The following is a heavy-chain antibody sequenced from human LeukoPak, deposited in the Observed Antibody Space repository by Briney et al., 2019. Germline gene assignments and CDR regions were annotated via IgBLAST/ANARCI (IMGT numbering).Heavy chain of an antibody. Sequence: ASVKVSCKASGYTFTSYYMHWVRQAPGQGLEWMGIINPSGGSTSYAQKFQGRVTMTRDMSTSTVYMELSSLRSEDTAVYYGARDLRFGEWVDYWGQGTLVTVSS. CDR2: INPSGGST. CDR3: ARDLRFGEWVDY. D-gene: IGHD3-10*01. CDR1: GYTFTSYY. V-gene: IGHV1-46*01. J-gene: IGHJ4*02.